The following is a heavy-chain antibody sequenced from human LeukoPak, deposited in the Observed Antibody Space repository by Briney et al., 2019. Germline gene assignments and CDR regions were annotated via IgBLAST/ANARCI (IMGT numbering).Heavy chain of an antibody. V-gene: IGHV3-23*01. J-gene: IGHJ4*02. CDR2: ISGSGANT. CDR3: AKGGPYYHGSGSYEGFDY. Sequence: PGGSLRLSCAASGFTFTSYAMGWVRQAPGKGLEWVSGISGSGANTYYADSVKGRFTISRDNFKKTLHLQMSSLRAEDTAIYYCAKGGPYYHGSGSYEGFDYWGQGTLVTVSS. D-gene: IGHD3-10*01. CDR1: GFTFTSYA.